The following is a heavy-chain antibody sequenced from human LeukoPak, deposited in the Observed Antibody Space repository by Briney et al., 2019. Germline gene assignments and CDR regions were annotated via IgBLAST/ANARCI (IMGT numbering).Heavy chain of an antibody. Sequence: PSETLSLTCTVSGGSISSSSSYYWGWIRQPPGKGLEWIGSIYFSGSTYYNPSLKSRVTISVDTSKNQFSLKLSSVTAADTALYYCARLSLVTGTTGWFDPWGQGTLVTVSS. D-gene: IGHD1-7*01. J-gene: IGHJ5*02. CDR2: IYFSGST. CDR3: ARLSLVTGTTGWFDP. V-gene: IGHV4-39*01. CDR1: GGSISSSSSYY.